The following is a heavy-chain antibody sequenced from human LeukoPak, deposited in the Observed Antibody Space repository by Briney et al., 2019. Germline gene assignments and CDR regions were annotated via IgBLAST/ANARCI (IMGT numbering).Heavy chain of an antibody. CDR3: AKVGARGCSSSTCFIY. J-gene: IGHJ4*02. Sequence: PGGSLRLSCAASGFTFRSYAMSWVRQAPGKGLEWVSAISGSGDTTYYAHSVKGRFTISRDNSKNTLYLQMNSLRPEDTAVYYCAKVGARGCSSSTCFIYWGQGTLVTVSS. V-gene: IGHV3-23*01. D-gene: IGHD2-2*01. CDR1: GFTFRSYA. CDR2: ISGSGDTT.